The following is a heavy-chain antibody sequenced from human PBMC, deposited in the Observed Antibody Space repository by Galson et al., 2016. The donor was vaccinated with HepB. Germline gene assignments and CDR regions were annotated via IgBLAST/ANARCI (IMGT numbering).Heavy chain of an antibody. CDR1: GFTFSGYS. Sequence: SLRLSCAASGFTFSGYSMNWVRQSPGKGLEWLSYISTGGSSIYYADSVKGRFTISRDNARNSLWLQMSSLRDEDTAVYYCVRGAAADFWGQGALVTVSS. CDR2: ISTGGSSI. V-gene: IGHV3-48*02. D-gene: IGHD6-13*01. J-gene: IGHJ4*02. CDR3: VRGAAADF.